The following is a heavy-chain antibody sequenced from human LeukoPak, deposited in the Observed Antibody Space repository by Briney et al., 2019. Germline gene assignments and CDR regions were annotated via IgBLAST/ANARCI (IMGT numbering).Heavy chain of an antibody. CDR2: IYYSGST. V-gene: IGHV4-39*07. CDR1: GGSISSSSYY. Sequence: PSETLSLTCTVSGGSISSSSYYWGWIRQPPGKGLEWIGSIYYSGSTYYNPSLKSRDTISVDTSKNQFSLKLSSVTAADTAVYYCAREVPGTSQGWFDPWGQGTLVTVSS. J-gene: IGHJ5*02. D-gene: IGHD1-1*01. CDR3: AREVPGTSQGWFDP.